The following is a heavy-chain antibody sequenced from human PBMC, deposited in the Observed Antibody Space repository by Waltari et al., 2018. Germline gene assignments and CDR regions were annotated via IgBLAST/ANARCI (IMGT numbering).Heavy chain of an antibody. D-gene: IGHD2-2*01. CDR1: GGSISSYY. Sequence: QVQLQESGPGLVKPSETLSLTCTVSGGSISSYYWSWIRQPPGKGLEWIGYIYYSGSTNYNPSLKSRVTISVDTSKNQFSLKLSSVTAADTAVYYCAGVLVPAAHDAFDIWGQGTMVTVSS. J-gene: IGHJ3*02. V-gene: IGHV4-59*01. CDR2: IYYSGST. CDR3: AGVLVPAAHDAFDI.